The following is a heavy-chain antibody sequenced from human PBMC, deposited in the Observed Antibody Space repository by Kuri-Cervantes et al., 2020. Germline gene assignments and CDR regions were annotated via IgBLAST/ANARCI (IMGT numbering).Heavy chain of an antibody. D-gene: IGHD5-24*01. CDR1: GYTFTSYG. Sequence: ASVKVSCKASGYTFTSYGISWVRQAPGQGLEWMGWISAYNGDTNYAQKLQGRVTMTTDTSTSTAYMELRSLRSDDTAVYYCARRTVKMATIGEWFDPWGQGTLVTVSS. CDR3: ARRTVKMATIGEWFDP. V-gene: IGHV1-18*01. J-gene: IGHJ5*02. CDR2: ISAYNGDT.